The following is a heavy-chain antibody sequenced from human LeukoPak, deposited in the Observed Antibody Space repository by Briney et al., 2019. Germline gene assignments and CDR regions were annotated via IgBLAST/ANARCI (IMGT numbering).Heavy chain of an antibody. D-gene: IGHD6-19*01. CDR3: ARECCGGQQWLAPAFDYYYYGMDV. Sequence: ASVKVSCKASGYTITSYGISWVRQAPGQGLEWMGWISAYNGNTNYAQKLQGRVTMTTDTSTSTAYMELRSLRSDDTAVYYCARECCGGQQWLAPAFDYYYYGMDVWGKGTTVTVSS. CDR1: GYTITSYG. V-gene: IGHV1-18*04. CDR2: ISAYNGNT. J-gene: IGHJ6*04.